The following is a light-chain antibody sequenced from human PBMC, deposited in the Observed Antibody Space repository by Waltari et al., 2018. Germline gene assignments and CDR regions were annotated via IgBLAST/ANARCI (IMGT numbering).Light chain of an antibody. J-gene: IGLJ2*01. CDR2: DVS. V-gene: IGLV2-11*01. CDR1: SSAIGDYDC. Sequence: QSALTQPRSVSGSPGQSVTVPCTGTSSAIGDYDCVSWYQHHPGKAPQLLIYDVSKRPSGVPARFSASKSGNTASLTISGLQAEDEADYYCYSYAGSHEFGGGTKLTVL. CDR3: YSYAGSHE.